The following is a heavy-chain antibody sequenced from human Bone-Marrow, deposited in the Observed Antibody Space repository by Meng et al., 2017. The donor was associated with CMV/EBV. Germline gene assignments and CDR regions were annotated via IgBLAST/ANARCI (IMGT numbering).Heavy chain of an antibody. J-gene: IGHJ5*02. CDR3: ARTWRTVRYCSSTSCLTHMNWFDP. Sequence: GESLKISCKGSGYSFTSYWIGWVRQMPGKGLEWMGIIYPGDSDTRYSPSFQGQVTISADKSISTAYLQWSSLKASDTAIYYCARTWRTVRYCSSTSCLTHMNWFDPWGQGTLVTVSS. CDR1: GYSFTSYW. V-gene: IGHV5-51*01. D-gene: IGHD2-2*01. CDR2: IYPGDSDT.